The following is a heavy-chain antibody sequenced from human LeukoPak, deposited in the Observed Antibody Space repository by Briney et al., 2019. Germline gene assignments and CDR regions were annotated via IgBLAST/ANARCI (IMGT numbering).Heavy chain of an antibody. CDR3: AGESVAVPAYY. CDR1: GFTFSSYW. CDR2: INQDGSEI. Sequence: PGGSLRLSCAASGFTFSSYWMSWVRQAPGKGLEWVANINQDGSEIYYLDSVKGRFTISRDNAKNSLYLQMNGLRVEDTAVYYCAGESVAVPAYYWGQGTLVTVSS. J-gene: IGHJ4*02. V-gene: IGHV3-7*01. D-gene: IGHD3-22*01.